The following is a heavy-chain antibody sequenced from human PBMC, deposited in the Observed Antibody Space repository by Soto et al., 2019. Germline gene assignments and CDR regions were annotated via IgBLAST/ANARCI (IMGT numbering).Heavy chain of an antibody. CDR3: ASSRVNYDTDFDP. Sequence: GSSVKVSCKASGGTFSSYAISWVRQAPGQGLEWMGGIIPIFGTANYAQKFQGRVTITADESTSTAYMELSSLRSEDTAVYYCASSRVNYDTDFDPWGKGTLVTVAS. CDR2: IIPIFGTA. J-gene: IGHJ5*02. CDR1: GGTFSSYA. V-gene: IGHV1-69*13. D-gene: IGHD3-22*01.